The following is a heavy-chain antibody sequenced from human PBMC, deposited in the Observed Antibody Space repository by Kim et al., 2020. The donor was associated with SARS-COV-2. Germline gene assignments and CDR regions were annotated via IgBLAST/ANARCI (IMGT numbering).Heavy chain of an antibody. V-gene: IGHV5-51*01. D-gene: IGHD5-18*01. J-gene: IGHJ3*02. CDR2: IYPGDSDT. Sequence: GESLKISCKGSGYSFTSYWIGWVRQMPGKGLEWMGIIYPGDSDTRYSPSFQGQVTISADKSISTAYLQWSSLKASDTAMYYCARRTPSRGYGNVFDAFDIWGQGTMVTVSS. CDR3: ARRTPSRGYGNVFDAFDI. CDR1: GYSFTSYW.